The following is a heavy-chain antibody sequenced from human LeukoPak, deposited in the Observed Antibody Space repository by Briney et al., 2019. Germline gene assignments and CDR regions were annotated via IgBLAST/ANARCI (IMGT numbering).Heavy chain of an antibody. CDR1: GFTFSSYW. Sequence: GGSLRLSCAASGFTFSSYWMHWVRQAPGKGLVWVSRINSDGSSTSYADSVKGRFTISRDNAKNTLYLQMNSLRAEDTAVYYCTTDYGDYNGGAFDIWGQGTMVTVSS. D-gene: IGHD4-17*01. CDR2: INSDGSST. CDR3: TTDYGDYNGGAFDI. J-gene: IGHJ3*02. V-gene: IGHV3-74*01.